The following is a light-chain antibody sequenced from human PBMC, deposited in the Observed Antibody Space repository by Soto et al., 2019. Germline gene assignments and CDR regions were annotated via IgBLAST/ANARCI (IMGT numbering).Light chain of an antibody. CDR3: QQSGSSPHT. V-gene: IGKV3-20*01. CDR2: GAS. CDR1: QSVSSSY. J-gene: IGKJ4*01. Sequence: EIVLTQSPDTLSLSPGEGATLSCRASQSVSSSYLAWYQQKPGQAPRLLFYGASSRATGISDRFSGSGSAADFTLTISRLEPEDFAVYYCQQSGSSPHTFGGGTKLEIK.